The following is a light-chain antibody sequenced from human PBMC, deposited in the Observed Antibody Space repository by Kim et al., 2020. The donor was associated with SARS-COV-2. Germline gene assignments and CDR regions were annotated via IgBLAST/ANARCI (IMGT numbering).Light chain of an antibody. V-gene: IGKV1-33*01. CDR2: DAF. CDR3: QQYDHFPLS. Sequence: AFIGDRFTITCQASQDISFYLNWYQQKPGKAPKLLIYDAFNLESGVPSRFSGSGSKTDFTFTISSLQPEDIATYYCQQYDHFPLSFGQGTRLEIK. J-gene: IGKJ5*01. CDR1: QDISFY.